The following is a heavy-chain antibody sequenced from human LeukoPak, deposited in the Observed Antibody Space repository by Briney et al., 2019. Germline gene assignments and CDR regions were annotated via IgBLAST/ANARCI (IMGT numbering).Heavy chain of an antibody. J-gene: IGHJ4*02. CDR3: ARKINYRGYLY. D-gene: IGHD2-2*03. CDR1: GYTFIDYS. CDR2: IGPNGGGT. Sequence: ASVKGSCKASGYTFIDYSLHWVRQAPGQGLQWMGWIGPNGGGTNYAQEFQGRVTMTRDTSINTAYMELSGLRSDDTAVYYCARKINYRGYLYWGQGALVIVSS. V-gene: IGHV1-2*02.